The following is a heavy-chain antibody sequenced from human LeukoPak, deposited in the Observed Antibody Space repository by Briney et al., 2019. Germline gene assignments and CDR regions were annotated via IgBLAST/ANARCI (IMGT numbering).Heavy chain of an antibody. V-gene: IGHV3-30*03. CDR2: ISYDGSNK. CDR3: AREPFDC. CDR1: GFTFSSYG. Sequence: GGSLRLSCAASGFTFSSYGMHWVRQAPGKGLEWVAVISYDGSNKYYADSVKGRFTISRDNAKNSLYLQMGSLRDEDTAVYYCAREPFDCWGQGILVTVSS. J-gene: IGHJ4*02.